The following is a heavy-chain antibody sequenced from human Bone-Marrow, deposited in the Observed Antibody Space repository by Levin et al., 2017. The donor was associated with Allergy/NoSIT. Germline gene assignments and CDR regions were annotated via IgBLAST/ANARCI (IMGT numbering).Heavy chain of an antibody. CDR1: GFTFDDYG. CDR2: LPFSFLLL. J-gene: IGHJ4*02. Sequence: SLLLSCAASGFTFDDYGMTWVRQVPGPFLYLFSFLPFSFLLLFSSSSLSGRFTISRDNAKNSLFLQMDSLRVEDTALYYCARADIAVARTPDYWGRGTLVTVSS. CDR3: ARADIAVARTPDY. D-gene: IGHD6-19*01. V-gene: IGHV3-20*04.